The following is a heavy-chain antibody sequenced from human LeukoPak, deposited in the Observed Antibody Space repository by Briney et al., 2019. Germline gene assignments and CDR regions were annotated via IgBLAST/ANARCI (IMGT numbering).Heavy chain of an antibody. CDR1: GGSISSYY. D-gene: IGHD6-19*01. J-gene: IGHJ4*02. V-gene: IGHV4-4*07. CDR3: ARQIAVAGKVGFDY. Sequence: TSETLSLTCTVSGGSISSYYWTWIRQPAGKGLEWIGRIYTTGSTNYNPSLNSRVTMSVDTSKKQFSLKLSSVTAADTAVYYCARQIAVAGKVGFDYWGQGTLVTVSS. CDR2: IYTTGST.